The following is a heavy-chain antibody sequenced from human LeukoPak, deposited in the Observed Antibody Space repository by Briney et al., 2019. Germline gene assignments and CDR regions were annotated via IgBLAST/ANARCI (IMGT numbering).Heavy chain of an antibody. CDR3: ARRLDYYDISGYHTLDY. Sequence: ASVKVSCKASGYTFTSYGITWVRQAPVQGLEWMGWISAYSGKTNYAQKLQGRVTMTTDTSTSTAYMELRSLRSDDTAVYYCARRLDYYDISGYHTLDYWGQGTLVTVSS. V-gene: IGHV1-18*01. D-gene: IGHD3-22*01. CDR1: GYTFTSYG. CDR2: ISAYSGKT. J-gene: IGHJ4*02.